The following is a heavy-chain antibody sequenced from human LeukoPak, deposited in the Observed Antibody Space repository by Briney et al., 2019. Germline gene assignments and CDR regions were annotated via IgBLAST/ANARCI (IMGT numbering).Heavy chain of an antibody. CDR3: ARDFPPVGATAVFTYYYYGMDV. V-gene: IGHV1-18*01. J-gene: IGHJ6*02. CDR1: GFTFTSSG. CDR2: INAYNGDT. Sequence: ASVRLSCKASGFTFTSSGISWVRQAPGQGLEWMGWINAYNGDTNYAQKLKGRVTMTRDKSTTTPYMELRSLRSDETAVYYCARDFPPVGATAVFTYYYYGMDVWGQGTTVTVCS. D-gene: IGHD1-26*01.